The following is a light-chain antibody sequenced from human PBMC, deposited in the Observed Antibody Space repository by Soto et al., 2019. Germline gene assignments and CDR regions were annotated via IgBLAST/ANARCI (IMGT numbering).Light chain of an antibody. CDR3: QQRTSWPPFT. CDR1: QSISSSF. Sequence: DIVLTQSPGTLSLSPGQRATLSCRASQSISSSFLAWYQQKPGQAPRLLIYDASNRATGVPARFSGSGSGTDFTLTISSLEPEDFAVYYCQQRTSWPPFTFGPGTKVDIK. V-gene: IGKV3D-20*02. CDR2: DAS. J-gene: IGKJ3*01.